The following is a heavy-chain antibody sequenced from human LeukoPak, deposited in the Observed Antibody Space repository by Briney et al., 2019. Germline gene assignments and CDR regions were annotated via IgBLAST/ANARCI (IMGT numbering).Heavy chain of an antibody. CDR1: GFTFSSYE. D-gene: IGHD3-22*01. V-gene: IGHV3-48*03. CDR2: IDSSGSTI. Sequence: GGSLRLSCAASGFTFSSYEMNWVRQAPGKGLEWISYIDSSGSTISYADSVKGRFTISRDNAKNSLYLQMNSLRAEDTAIYYCAREVYYDSHFDYWGQGTLVTVSS. CDR3: AREVYYDSHFDY. J-gene: IGHJ4*02.